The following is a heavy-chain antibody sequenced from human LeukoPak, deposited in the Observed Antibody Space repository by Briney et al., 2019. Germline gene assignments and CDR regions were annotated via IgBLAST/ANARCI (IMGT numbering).Heavy chain of an antibody. CDR3: ARATYCSSTSCYNGYFQH. J-gene: IGHJ1*01. D-gene: IGHD2-2*02. CDR2: IYYSGST. Sequence: SETLPLTCTVSGGSISSYYWSWIRQPPGKGLEWIGYIYYSGSTNYNPSLKSRVTISVDTSKNQFSLKLSSVTAADTAVYYCARATYCSSTSCYNGYFQHWGQGTLVTVSS. V-gene: IGHV4-59*01. CDR1: GGSISSYY.